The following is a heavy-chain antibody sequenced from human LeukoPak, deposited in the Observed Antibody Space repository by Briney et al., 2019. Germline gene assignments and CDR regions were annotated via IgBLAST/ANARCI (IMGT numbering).Heavy chain of an antibody. CDR3: ARGGDSLHY. CDR2: IYSGVNT. Sequence: GGSLRLSCAASGFTVSSNYMSWVRQAPGKGLEWVAVIYSGVNTYYADSVKDRFTISRDNSKNMLYLQMNSLRAEDTAVYYCARGGDSLHYWGQGTLVTVSS. CDR1: GFTVSSNY. D-gene: IGHD3-10*01. J-gene: IGHJ4*02. V-gene: IGHV3-66*01.